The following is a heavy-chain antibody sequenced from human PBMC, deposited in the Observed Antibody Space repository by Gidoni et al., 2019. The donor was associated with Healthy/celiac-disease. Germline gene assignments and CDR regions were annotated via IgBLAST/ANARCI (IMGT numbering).Heavy chain of an antibody. Sequence: QVQLVQSGAEVQKPGASVKAPCTASGYTFTSSYMHWVRQAPGQGLEWMRIINPSGGSTSYEQKCQGRVTMTRDTSTSTVYMELSSLRCEETGVYYCARDKEAYCGGDCYLSYWGQGTLVTVSS. CDR3: ARDKEAYCGGDCYLSY. CDR2: INPSGGST. D-gene: IGHD2-21*02. J-gene: IGHJ4*02. CDR1: GYTFTSSY. V-gene: IGHV1-46*01.